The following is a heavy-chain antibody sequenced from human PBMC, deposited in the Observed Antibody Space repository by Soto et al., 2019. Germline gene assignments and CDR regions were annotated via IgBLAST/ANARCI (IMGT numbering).Heavy chain of an antibody. CDR2: IIPILGIA. J-gene: IGHJ4*02. Sequence: QVQLVQSGAEVKKPGSSVKVSCKASGGTFSSYTISWVRQAPGQGLEWMGRIIPILGIANYAQKFQGRVKITADKSTSTAYMEQSSMRSEDTAVYYCASTKPTDDSSGYYFDYWGQGTLVTVSS. D-gene: IGHD3-22*01. CDR1: GGTFSSYT. CDR3: ASTKPTDDSSGYYFDY. V-gene: IGHV1-69*02.